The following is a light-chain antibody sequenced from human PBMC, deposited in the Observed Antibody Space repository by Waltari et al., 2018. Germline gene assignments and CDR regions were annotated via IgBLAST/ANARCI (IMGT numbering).Light chain of an antibody. CDR1: QSVSSN. J-gene: IGKJ2*01. CDR3: QQYNNWPPAT. Sequence: EIVMTQSPATLSVSPGERATLPCRASQSVSSNLAWYQQQPGQAPRLLIYGASTRATGIPARFSGSGSGTEFTLPISSMQSEDFAVYYCQQYNNWPPATFGQGTKLEIK. CDR2: GAS. V-gene: IGKV3-15*01.